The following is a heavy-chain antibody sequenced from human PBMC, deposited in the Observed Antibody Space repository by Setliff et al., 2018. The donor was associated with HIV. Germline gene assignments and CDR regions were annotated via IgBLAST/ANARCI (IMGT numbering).Heavy chain of an antibody. CDR3: ARGLSFYDPGGFDY. V-gene: IGHV4-39*07. Sequence: TLSLTCTVSGGSISSSSYYWGWIRQPPGKGLEWIGSIYYSGSTNYNPSLKSRVTISVDTSKNQFSLKLSSVTAADTAVYYCARGLSFYDPGGFDYWGQGTLVTVSS. CDR2: IYYSGST. J-gene: IGHJ4*02. D-gene: IGHD3-22*01. CDR1: GGSISSSSYY.